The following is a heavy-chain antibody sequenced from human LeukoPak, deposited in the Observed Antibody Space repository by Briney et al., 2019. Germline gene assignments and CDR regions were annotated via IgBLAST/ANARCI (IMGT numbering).Heavy chain of an antibody. Sequence: ASAKVSCKASGYTFTGYYMHWVRQAPGQGLEWMGWINPNSGGTNYAQKFQGRVTMTRDTSISTAYMELSRLRFDDTAVYYCARPLEMATISEIDYWGQGTLVTVSS. V-gene: IGHV1-2*02. D-gene: IGHD5-24*01. CDR1: GYTFTGYY. J-gene: IGHJ4*02. CDR3: ARPLEMATISEIDY. CDR2: INPNSGGT.